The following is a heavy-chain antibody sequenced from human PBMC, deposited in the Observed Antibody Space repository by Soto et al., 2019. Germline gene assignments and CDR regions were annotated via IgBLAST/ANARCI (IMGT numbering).Heavy chain of an antibody. V-gene: IGHV3-23*01. Sequence: EVQLLASRGGLVQPGGSLRLSCAASGVTFSNYAINWVHQAPGKGLEWVSLIGDSGRRTHYADSVNGRFTISRDNSKNALYLQLNGLSVEATAIYYCATDYLASRARLIASLTLVEYWCQGNLVSVSS. J-gene: IGHJ4*02. CDR2: IGDSGRRT. D-gene: IGHD2-21*01. CDR1: GVTFSNYA. CDR3: ATDYLASRARLIASLTLVEY.